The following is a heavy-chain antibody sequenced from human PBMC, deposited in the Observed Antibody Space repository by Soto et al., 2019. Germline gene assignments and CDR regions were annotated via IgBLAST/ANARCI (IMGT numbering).Heavy chain of an antibody. CDR1: GISFSSYW. Sequence: EVQLVESGGGMVQPGGSLRLSCATSGISFSSYWMSWVRQAPGKGLEWVANIKQDGGEKYYVDSVKGRFTISRDNAKKSLYRQMNSLRVEDTAVYYCVREGWSTGRYYFDYWGQGTLVTVSS. CDR2: IKQDGGEK. V-gene: IGHV3-7*04. CDR3: VREGWSTGRYYFDY. J-gene: IGHJ4*02. D-gene: IGHD6-19*01.